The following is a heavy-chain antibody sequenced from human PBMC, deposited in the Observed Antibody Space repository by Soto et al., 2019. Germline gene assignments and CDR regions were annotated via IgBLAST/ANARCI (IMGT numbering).Heavy chain of an antibody. CDR3: VRVSAADHAFEV. J-gene: IGHJ3*01. CDR2: IGTAGDT. CDR1: GFTFSSYD. Sequence: PVGSLRLSCAASGFTFSSYDMQWVRQPTGKGLEWVSGIGTAGDTYYPASVEGRFTISRENAKNSLYLQMNSLRVGDTAVYYCVRVSAADHAFEVWGQGTMVTVSS. D-gene: IGHD6-13*01. V-gene: IGHV3-13*01.